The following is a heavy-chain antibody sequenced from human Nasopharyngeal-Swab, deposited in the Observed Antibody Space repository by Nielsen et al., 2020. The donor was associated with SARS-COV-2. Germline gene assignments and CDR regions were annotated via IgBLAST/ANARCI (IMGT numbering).Heavy chain of an antibody. CDR1: GGSISSHSYY. CDR3: ARLNYDFGGLYGVDV. V-gene: IGHV4-39*01. CDR2: IYYTGST. D-gene: IGHD3-3*01. Sequence: GSLRLSCTVSGGSISSHSYYWAWIRKPPGKGPEWIGHIYYTGSTHYNPSLRSRVTTSVDTSKNQFSRELRSVTAADTGVYFCARLNYDFGGLYGVDVWGQGTTVTVSS. J-gene: IGHJ6*02.